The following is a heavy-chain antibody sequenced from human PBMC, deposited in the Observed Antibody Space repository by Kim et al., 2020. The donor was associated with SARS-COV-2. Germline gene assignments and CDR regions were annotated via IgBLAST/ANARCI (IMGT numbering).Heavy chain of an antibody. J-gene: IGHJ6*02. D-gene: IGHD3-10*01. CDR2: ISYDGSNK. CDR3: ARDLWFGTYHYYGMDV. Sequence: GGSLRLSCAASGFTFSSYGMHWVRQAPGKGLEWVAVISYDGSNKYYADSVKGRFTISRDNSKNTLYLQMNSLRAEDTAVYYCARDLWFGTYHYYGMDVWGQGTTVTVSS. V-gene: IGHV3-33*05. CDR1: GFTFSSYG.